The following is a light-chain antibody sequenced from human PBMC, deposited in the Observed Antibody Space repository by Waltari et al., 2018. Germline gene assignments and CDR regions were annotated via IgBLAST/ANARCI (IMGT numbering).Light chain of an antibody. CDR2: TTN. CDR3: VLYLGSDNWM. CDR1: SGPGSFRHH. Sequence: QPLVTQEPSLSVSPGGTVTLTCALSSGPGSFRHHPTWYRQTPGQAPRTVIYTTNTRSSGVPDRFSGSIVGSKAALTITGAQADDESHYYCVLYLGSDNWMFGGGTKLTVL. V-gene: IGLV8-61*01. J-gene: IGLJ3*02.